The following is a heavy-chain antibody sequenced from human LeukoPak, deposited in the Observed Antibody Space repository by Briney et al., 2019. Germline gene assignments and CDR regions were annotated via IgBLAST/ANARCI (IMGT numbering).Heavy chain of an antibody. CDR1: GGSFSGYY. CDR3: ARGRGYSGYDDY. D-gene: IGHD5-12*01. J-gene: IGHJ4*02. CDR2: INHSGST. Sequence: PSETLSLTCAVYGGSFSGYYWSWTRQPPGKGLEWIGEINHSGSTNYNPSLKSRVTISVDTSKNQFSLKLSSVTAADTAVYYCARGRGYSGYDDYWGQGTLVTVSS. V-gene: IGHV4-34*01.